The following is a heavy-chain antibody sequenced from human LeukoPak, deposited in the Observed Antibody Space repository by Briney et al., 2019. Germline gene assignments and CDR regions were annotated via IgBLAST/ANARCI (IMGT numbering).Heavy chain of an antibody. V-gene: IGHV4-38-2*01. CDR3: ARHEYQLLFLDYFDY. CDR2: IYHSGST. CDR1: GYSISSGYY. J-gene: IGHJ4*02. Sequence: SETLSLTCAVSGYSISSGYYWGWIRQPPGKGLEWIGSIYHSGSTYYNPSLKSQVTISVDTSKNQFSLKLSSVTAADTAVYYCARHEYQLLFLDYFDYWGQGTLVTVSS. D-gene: IGHD2-2*01.